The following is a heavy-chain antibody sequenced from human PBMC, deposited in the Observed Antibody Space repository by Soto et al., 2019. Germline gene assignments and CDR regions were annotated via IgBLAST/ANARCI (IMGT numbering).Heavy chain of an antibody. CDR2: ISAYNGNT. J-gene: IGHJ5*02. CDR3: ARDGDCTNSVYYRDWFDP. V-gene: IGHV1-18*01. Sequence: ASVKVSCKASGYTFTSYGISWVRQAPGQGLEWMGWISAYNGNTNYAQKLQGRVTMTTDTSTSTAYMELRSLRSDDTAVYYCARDGDCTNSVYYRDWFDPWGQGTLVTVSS. CDR1: GYTFTSYG. D-gene: IGHD2-8*01.